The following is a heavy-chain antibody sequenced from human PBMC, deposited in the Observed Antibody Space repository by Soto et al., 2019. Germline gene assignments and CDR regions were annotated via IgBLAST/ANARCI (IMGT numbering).Heavy chain of an antibody. CDR3: ARDLAYCGGDCYPIDY. J-gene: IGHJ4*02. CDR1: GYTFTSNG. D-gene: IGHD2-21*02. Sequence: QVQLVQSGAEVKKPGASVKVSCKASGYTFTSNGISWVRQAPGQGLEWMGWISAYNGNTNYAQKLQGRVTMTTDTSTITAYMELRSLRSDDTAVYYCARDLAYCGGDCYPIDYWGQGTLVTVSS. V-gene: IGHV1-18*01. CDR2: ISAYNGNT.